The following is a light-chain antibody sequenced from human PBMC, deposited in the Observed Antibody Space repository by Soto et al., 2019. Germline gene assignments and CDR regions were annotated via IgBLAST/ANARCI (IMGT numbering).Light chain of an antibody. CDR2: EVS. CDR3: SSYTTSSNYV. Sequence: QSVLSQPASVSGSPGQSITISCTGTNSDVGTYNYVSWYQQHPGKAPKLIIYEVSNRPSGVSNRFSGSKSGNTASLTISGLQAEDEADYYCSSYTTSSNYVFGTATKVTV. V-gene: IGLV2-14*01. CDR1: NSDVGTYNY. J-gene: IGLJ1*01.